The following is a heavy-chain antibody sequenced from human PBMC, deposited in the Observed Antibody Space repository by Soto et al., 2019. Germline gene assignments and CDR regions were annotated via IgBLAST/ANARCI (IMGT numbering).Heavy chain of an antibody. Sequence: SESLSLTCAVSGGSISSNNWWRWVRQPPGKGLEWIGESHHRDGTNYNASLKSRVTISVDKSENQFSLKLRTVTAADTAVYFCVCLVEDISYDFYGMDVWGQGTTVTVYS. V-gene: IGHV4-4*02. CDR2: SHHRDGT. CDR3: VCLVEDISYDFYGMDV. J-gene: IGHJ6*02. D-gene: IGHD3-22*01. CDR1: GGSISSNNW.